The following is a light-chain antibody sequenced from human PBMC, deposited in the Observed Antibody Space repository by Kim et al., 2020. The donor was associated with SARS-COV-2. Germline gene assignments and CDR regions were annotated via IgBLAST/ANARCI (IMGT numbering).Light chain of an antibody. CDR3: QQYSTPAYT. V-gene: IGKV3-20*01. CDR2: GAS. CDR1: QSVTSSY. Sequence: IVLTQSPGTLSLSPGERATLSCRASQSVTSSYLAWYQQKPGQAPRLLIYGASSRATGIPDRFSGSGSGTDFTLTISRLEPEDFAVYFCQQYSTPAYTFGQGTKVDIK. J-gene: IGKJ2*01.